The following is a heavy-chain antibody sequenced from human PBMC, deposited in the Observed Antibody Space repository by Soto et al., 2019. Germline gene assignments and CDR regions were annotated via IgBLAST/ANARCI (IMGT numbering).Heavy chain of an antibody. J-gene: IGHJ5*02. CDR2: INHNGCP. Sequence: SETLSLTCAVYVGSVSCCYWNWIRKPPGKGLEWIGEINHNGCPHYNPSLKSRVTMSVDTSKNQFSMRFSSVTAADTAIYYCANRITVFGLLIPPFDPWGQGTQVTVSS. CDR3: ANRITVFGLLIPPFDP. V-gene: IGHV4-34*01. CDR1: VGSVSCCY. D-gene: IGHD3-3*01.